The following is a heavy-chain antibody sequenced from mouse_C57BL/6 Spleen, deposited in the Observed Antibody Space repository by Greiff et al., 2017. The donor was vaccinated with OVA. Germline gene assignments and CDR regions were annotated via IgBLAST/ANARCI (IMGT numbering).Heavy chain of an antibody. D-gene: IGHD1-1*01. J-gene: IGHJ1*03. Sequence: EVHLVESEGGLVQPGSSMKLSCTASGFTFSDYYMAWVRQVPEKGLEWVANINYDGSSTYYLDSLKSRFIISRDNAKNILYLQMSSLKSEDTATYYCAREGIRRGYFDVWGTGTTVTVSS. V-gene: IGHV5-16*01. CDR2: INYDGSST. CDR3: AREGIRRGYFDV. CDR1: GFTFSDYY.